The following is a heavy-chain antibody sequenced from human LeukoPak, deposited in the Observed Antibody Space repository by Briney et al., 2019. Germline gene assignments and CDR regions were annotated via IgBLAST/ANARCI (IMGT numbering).Heavy chain of an antibody. D-gene: IGHD3-22*01. CDR2: IYYSGST. CDR1: GGSISNYY. V-gene: IGHV4-59*08. CDR3: ARHKSYYDSSGPWWF. Sequence: SETLSLTCTVSGGSISNYYWSWIRQPPGKGLEWIGDIYYSGSTNYNPSLKGRVTISVDTSRNQFSLKLSSVTAADTAVYYCARHKSYYDSSGPWWFWGQGTLVTVSS. J-gene: IGHJ4*02.